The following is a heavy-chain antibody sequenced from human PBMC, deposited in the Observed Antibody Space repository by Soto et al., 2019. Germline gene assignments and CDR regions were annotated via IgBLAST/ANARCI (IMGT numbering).Heavy chain of an antibody. J-gene: IGHJ4*02. CDR1: GGTFSRYS. D-gene: IGHD3-22*01. CDR2: IIPIFGTA. Sequence: QVQLVQSGAEVKKPGSSVNVSCKASGGTFSRYSINWVRQAPGQGLEWMGRIIPIFGTANYAQKFQGRVAITADESTSTAYMDLSRLRSEDTAVYYWARAHYYDSSGYSYDVDDWGEGALGTVSS. CDR3: ARAHYYDSSGYSYDVDD. V-gene: IGHV1-69*18.